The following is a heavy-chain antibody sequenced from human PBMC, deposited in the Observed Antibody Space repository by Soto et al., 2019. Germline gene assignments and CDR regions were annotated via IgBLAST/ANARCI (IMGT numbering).Heavy chain of an antibody. V-gene: IGHV4-31*01. CDR2: IYYSGST. Sequence: QVQLQESGPGLVKPSQTLSLTCTVSGGSISSGGYYWSWIRQHPGKGLEWIGYIYYSGSTYYNPSLKXXVXIXXDTSKNQFSLKLSSVTAAHTAVYYCARGAYGGNDYWGQGTLVTVSS. J-gene: IGHJ4*02. D-gene: IGHD4-17*01. CDR3: ARGAYGGNDY. CDR1: GGSISSGGYY.